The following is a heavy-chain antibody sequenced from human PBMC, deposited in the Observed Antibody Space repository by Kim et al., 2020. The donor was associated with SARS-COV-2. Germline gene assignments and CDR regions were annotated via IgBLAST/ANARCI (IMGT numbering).Heavy chain of an antibody. Sequence: GGSLRLSCAASGFTFSSYSMNWVRQAPGKGLEWVSSISSSSSYIYYADSVKGRFTISRDNAKNSLYLQMNSLRAEDTAVYYCARDSYMWGSYRYGGYNWFDPWGQGTLVTVSS. J-gene: IGHJ5*02. D-gene: IGHD3-16*02. CDR2: ISSSSSYI. CDR3: ARDSYMWGSYRYGGYNWFDP. V-gene: IGHV3-21*01. CDR1: GFTFSSYS.